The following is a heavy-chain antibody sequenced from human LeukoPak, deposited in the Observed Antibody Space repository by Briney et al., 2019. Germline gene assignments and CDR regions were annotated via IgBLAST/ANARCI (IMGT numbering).Heavy chain of an antibody. CDR2: IKNRNRGRTT. CDR1: GFTFPDAC. CDR3: VTDGGQLPYYFTY. V-gene: IGHV3-15*01. D-gene: IGHD3-10*01. Sequence: GGSLRLSCAASGFTFPDACMHWVRQAPGKGLEWVGRIKNRNRGRTTDYTAPVKGRFTISRDDSRDTVYLQMNILKTDDTAVYYCVTDGGQLPYYFTYWGQGTLVTVSS. J-gene: IGHJ1*01.